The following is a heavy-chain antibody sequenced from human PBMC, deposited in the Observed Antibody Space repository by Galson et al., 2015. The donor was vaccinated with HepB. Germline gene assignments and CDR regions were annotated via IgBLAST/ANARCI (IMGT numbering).Heavy chain of an antibody. J-gene: IGHJ3*02. CDR3: ARGFDFWSGYYDAFDI. D-gene: IGHD3-3*01. V-gene: IGHV3-30-3*01. CDR1: GFTFSSYA. Sequence: SLRLSCAASGFTFSSYAMHRVRPAPGKGLEWVAVISYDGSNKYYADSVKGRFTISRDNSKNTLYLQMNSLRAEDTAVYYCARGFDFWSGYYDAFDIWGQGTMVTVSS. CDR2: ISYDGSNK.